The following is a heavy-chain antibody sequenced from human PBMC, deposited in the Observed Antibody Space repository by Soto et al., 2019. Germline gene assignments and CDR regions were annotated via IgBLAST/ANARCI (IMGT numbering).Heavy chain of an antibody. Sequence: PGGSLRLSCAASGFTFSSYGMHWVRQAPGKGLEWVAVISYDGSNKYYADSVKGRFTISRDNSKNTLYLQMNSLRAEDTAVYYCAKEALNYDFWSGYYPDYGMDVWGQGTTVTVSS. CDR2: ISYDGSNK. D-gene: IGHD3-3*01. J-gene: IGHJ6*02. CDR1: GFTFSSYG. CDR3: AKEALNYDFWSGYYPDYGMDV. V-gene: IGHV3-30*18.